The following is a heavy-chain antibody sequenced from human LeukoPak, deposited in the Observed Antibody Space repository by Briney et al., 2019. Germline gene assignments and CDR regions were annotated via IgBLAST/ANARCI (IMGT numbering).Heavy chain of an antibody. Sequence: GGSLRLYCAASGFPFSSYSMTLVRHAPGKGQKWASYSSSSSSTIYYADAVKGRFTISRDNAKDSLYLQMNSLRAEDTAVYYCAREVYSSGWNPFDYWGQGTLVTVSS. J-gene: IGHJ4*02. CDR2: SSSSSSTI. V-gene: IGHV3-48*01. D-gene: IGHD6-19*01. CDR1: GFPFSSYS. CDR3: AREVYSSGWNPFDY.